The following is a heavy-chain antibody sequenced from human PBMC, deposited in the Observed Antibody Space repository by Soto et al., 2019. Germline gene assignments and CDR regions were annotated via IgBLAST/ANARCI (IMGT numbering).Heavy chain of an antibody. CDR2: ISGGGATS. CDR1: GFTFNTYA. D-gene: IGHD4-17*01. CDR3: ARGAVTKTRRFDY. V-gene: IGHV3-23*01. J-gene: IGHJ4*02. Sequence: PGGSLRLSCAASGFTFNTYAMSWVRQAPGEGLECVSIISGGGATSLYADSARGRFTISRDNSKNTLYLQMNSLTAEDTALYYCARGAVTKTRRFDYWGQGTLVTVSS.